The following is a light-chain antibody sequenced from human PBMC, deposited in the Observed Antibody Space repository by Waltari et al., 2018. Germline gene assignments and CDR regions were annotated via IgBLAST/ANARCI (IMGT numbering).Light chain of an antibody. CDR3: SSYTSTDVV. CDR2: DVS. Sequence: QSALTQPASVSGSPGQSITISCTGTSSYVGGYNYVPWYQQHPGKAPKLMIYDVSNRPSGVSNRFSGSKSGNTASLTISGLQAEDEADYYCSSYTSTDVVFGGGTKLTVL. CDR1: SSYVGGYNY. J-gene: IGLJ2*01. V-gene: IGLV2-14*01.